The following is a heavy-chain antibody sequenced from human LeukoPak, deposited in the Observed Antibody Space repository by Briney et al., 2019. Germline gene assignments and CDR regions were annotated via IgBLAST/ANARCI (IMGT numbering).Heavy chain of an antibody. CDR2: IGPSDSYT. J-gene: IGHJ4*02. CDR3: ARVYYDILTGYSHFDY. CDR1: GYSFTSYW. D-gene: IGHD3-9*01. V-gene: IGHV5-10-1*01. Sequence: GESLKISCKGSGYSFTSYWISWVRQMPGKGLEWMGRIGPSDSYTNYSPSFQGHVTISADKSISTAYLQWSSLKASDTAMYYCARVYYDILTGYSHFDYWGQGTLVTVSS.